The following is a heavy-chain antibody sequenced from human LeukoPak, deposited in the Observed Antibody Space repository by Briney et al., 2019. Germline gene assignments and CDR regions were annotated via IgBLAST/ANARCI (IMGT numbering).Heavy chain of an antibody. CDR2: MNPNSGNT. CDR3: ARDPTVITSSRITIFGVVKSPHNWFDP. D-gene: IGHD3-3*01. J-gene: IGHJ5*02. V-gene: IGHV1-8*01. CDR1: GYTFTNYD. Sequence: ASVKVSCKASGYTFTNYDINWVRQATGQGLEWMGWMNPNSGNTGYAQKFQGRVTMTRDTSTSTVYMDLSSLRSEDTAIYFCARDPTVITSSRITIFGVVKSPHNWFDPWGQGTLVTVSS.